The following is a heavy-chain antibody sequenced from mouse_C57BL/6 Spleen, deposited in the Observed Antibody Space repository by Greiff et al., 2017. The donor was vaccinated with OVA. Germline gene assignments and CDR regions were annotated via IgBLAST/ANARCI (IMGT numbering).Heavy chain of an antibody. V-gene: IGHV5-17*01. CDR1: GFTFSDYG. J-gene: IGHJ4*01. Sequence: EVQLVESGGGLVKPGGSLKLSCAASGFTFSDYGMHWVRQAPEKGLEWVAYISSGSSTIYYAATVKGRFTLSRDNAKNTLFLQMTSLRSEDTARDYCARPIYDGGAMDYWGQGTSVTVSS. CDR3: ARPIYDGGAMDY. CDR2: ISSGSSTI. D-gene: IGHD2-12*01.